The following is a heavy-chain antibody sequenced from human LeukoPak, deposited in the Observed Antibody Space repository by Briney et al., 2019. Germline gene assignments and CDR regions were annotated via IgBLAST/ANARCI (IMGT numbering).Heavy chain of an antibody. J-gene: IGHJ3*02. V-gene: IGHV4-4*07. Sequence: SETLSLTCTVSGGSISSYYWSWIRQPAGKGLEWIGRIYTSGSTNYNPSLKSRVTMSVDTSKNQFSLKLSSVTAADTAVYYCARDDWYSSSWPGAFDIWGQGKMVTVSS. CDR1: GGSISSYY. D-gene: IGHD6-13*01. CDR2: IYTSGST. CDR3: ARDDWYSSSWPGAFDI.